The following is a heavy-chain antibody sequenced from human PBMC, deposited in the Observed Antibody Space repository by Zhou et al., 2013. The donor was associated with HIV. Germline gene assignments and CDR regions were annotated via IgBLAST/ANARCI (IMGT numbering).Heavy chain of an antibody. CDR2: INAGNGNT. CDR1: GYTFTSYA. V-gene: IGHV1-3*01. CDR3: ALSGSGSYFGWFDP. D-gene: IGHD3-10*01. Sequence: QVQLVQSGAEVKKPGASVKVSCKASGYTFTSYAMHWVRQAPGQRLEWMGWINAGNGNTKYSQKFQGRVTITRDTSASTAYMELSSLRSEDTAVYYCALSGSGSYFGWFDPWGQGTLVTVSS. J-gene: IGHJ5*02.